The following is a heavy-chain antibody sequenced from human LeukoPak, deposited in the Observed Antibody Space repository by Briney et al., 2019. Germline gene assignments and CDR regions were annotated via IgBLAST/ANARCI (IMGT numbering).Heavy chain of an antibody. CDR1: GFSFSTYS. CDR2: ISSSSSYI. J-gene: IGHJ4*02. V-gene: IGHV3-21*04. D-gene: IGHD1-26*01. Sequence: PGGSLRLSCVASGFSFSTYSMNWVRQAPGKGLEWVSSISSSSSYIYYADSMEGRITISRDNAKNSLYLQMNSLRAEDTALYYCAKENSGSYARGFDYWGQGTLVTVFS. CDR3: AKENSGSYARGFDY.